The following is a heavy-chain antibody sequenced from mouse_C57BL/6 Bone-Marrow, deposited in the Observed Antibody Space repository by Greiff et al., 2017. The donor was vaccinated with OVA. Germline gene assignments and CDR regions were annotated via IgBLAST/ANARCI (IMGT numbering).Heavy chain of an antibody. CDR2: ISSGGDYI. CDR1: GFTFSSYA. V-gene: IGHV5-9-1*02. CDR3: TREDYDKGAMDY. Sequence: DVMLVESGEGLVKPGGSLKLSCAASGFTFSSYAMSWVRQTPEKRLEWVAYISSGGDYIYYADTVKGRFTISRDNARNTLYLQMSSLKSEDTAMYYCTREDYDKGAMDYWGQGTSVTVSS. D-gene: IGHD2-4*01. J-gene: IGHJ4*01.